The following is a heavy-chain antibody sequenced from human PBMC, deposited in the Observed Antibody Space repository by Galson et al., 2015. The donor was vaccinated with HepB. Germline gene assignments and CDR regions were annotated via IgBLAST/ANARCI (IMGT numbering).Heavy chain of an antibody. Sequence: PALVKPTQTLTLTCTFSGFSLHTSGVGVGWIRQPPGKALEWLALIYWDDDKRYSPSLKSRLTITKDTSKNQVVLTLTNMDPVDTATYYCVHRTAGYSSSWYSSYFDYWGQGTLVTVSS. J-gene: IGHJ4*02. CDR2: IYWDDDK. CDR3: VHRTAGYSSSWYSSYFDY. CDR1: GFSLHTSGVG. V-gene: IGHV2-5*02. D-gene: IGHD6-13*01.